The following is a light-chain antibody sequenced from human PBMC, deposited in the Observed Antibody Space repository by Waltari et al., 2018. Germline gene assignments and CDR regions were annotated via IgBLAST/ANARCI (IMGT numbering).Light chain of an antibody. Sequence: EIVLTQSPATLSLSPGERATLSCRASQSVSNYLAWYQQKHGQAPRLLIYGASNRVTGIPARFSGSGSGTDFTLTISSLEPGDFAVYYCQQRSNPITFGQGTRLEIK. V-gene: IGKV3-11*01. CDR1: QSVSNY. CDR3: QQRSNPIT. J-gene: IGKJ5*01. CDR2: GAS.